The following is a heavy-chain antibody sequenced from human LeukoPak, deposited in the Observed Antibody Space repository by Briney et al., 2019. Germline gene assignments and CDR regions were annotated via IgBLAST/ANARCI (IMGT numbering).Heavy chain of an antibody. D-gene: IGHD1-1*01. V-gene: IGHV4-30-4*01. Sequence: PSETLSLTCTVSGGSISSGNYYWTWIRQPPGKGLEWIGYIYYSGSTYYNPSLKSRVTISVDTSRNQFSPKLNSVTAADTAVYYCARDFKGMTTIDYWGQGTLVTVSS. J-gene: IGHJ4*02. CDR3: ARDFKGMTTIDY. CDR1: GGSISSGNYY. CDR2: IYYSGST.